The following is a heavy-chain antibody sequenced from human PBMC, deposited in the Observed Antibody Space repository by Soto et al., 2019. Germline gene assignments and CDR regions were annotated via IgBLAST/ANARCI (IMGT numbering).Heavy chain of an antibody. Sequence: GASVKVSCKASGYTFTSYAMHWVRQAPGQRLEWMGWINAGNGNTKYSQKFQGRVTITRDTSASTAYMELSSLRSEDTAVYYCARAARDYGGNNWFDPWGQGTLVTLSS. J-gene: IGHJ5*02. CDR3: ARAARDYGGNNWFDP. CDR2: INAGNGNT. CDR1: GYTFTSYA. V-gene: IGHV1-3*01. D-gene: IGHD4-17*01.